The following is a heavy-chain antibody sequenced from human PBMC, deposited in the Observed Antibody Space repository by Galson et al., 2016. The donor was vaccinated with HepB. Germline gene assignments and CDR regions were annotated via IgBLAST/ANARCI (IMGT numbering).Heavy chain of an antibody. CDR3: ARVHSDSSGYPNYFDY. J-gene: IGHJ4*02. D-gene: IGHD3-22*01. Sequence: SVKVSCKASGGTFGTSSISWLRQAPGQGLEWMGGIIPTFHTPNYAQGFQGRMTITADESTTTVYVDLSSLTSEDTAVYFCARVHSDSSGYPNYFDYWGQGTLVTVSS. CDR1: GGTFGTSS. V-gene: IGHV1-69*13. CDR2: IIPTFHTP.